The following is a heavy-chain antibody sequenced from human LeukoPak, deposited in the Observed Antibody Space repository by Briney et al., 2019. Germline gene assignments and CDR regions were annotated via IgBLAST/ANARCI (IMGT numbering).Heavy chain of an antibody. CDR2: ISAYNGNT. V-gene: IGHV1-18*01. CDR1: GYTFTSYG. CDR3: ARAAGTGVKVYYYMDV. D-gene: IGHD6-19*01. J-gene: IGHJ6*03. Sequence: ASVTVSFKASGYTFTSYGISWVRQAPGQGLEWMGWISAYNGNTNYAQKLQGRVTMTTDTSTSTAYMELRSLRSDDTAVYYCARAAGTGVKVYYYMDVWGKGTTVTISS.